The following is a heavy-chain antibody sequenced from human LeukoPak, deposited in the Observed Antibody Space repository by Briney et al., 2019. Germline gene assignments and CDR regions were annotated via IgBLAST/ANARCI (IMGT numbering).Heavy chain of an antibody. CDR2: IYWDDDK. Sequence: ESGPTLVKPTQTLTLTCTFSGFSLSAREVGVGWIRQPPGKALEWLALIYWDDDKRYTPSLKSRLTITKDTSNNQVVLTMTNMDPVDTATYYCAHRRSGRFYFDYWGQGTLVTVSS. CDR1: GFSLSAREVG. J-gene: IGHJ4*02. CDR3: AHRRSGRFYFDY. V-gene: IGHV2-5*02.